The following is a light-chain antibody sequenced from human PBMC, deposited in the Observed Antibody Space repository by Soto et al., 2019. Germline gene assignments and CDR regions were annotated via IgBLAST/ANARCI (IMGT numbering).Light chain of an antibody. CDR1: QGISNY. V-gene: IGKV1-27*01. Sequence: DIQMTQSPSSLSAFVGDRVTITCRASQGISNYLAWYQQRPGKVPKLLIYAASTLQSGVPSRFSGSGSGTDFTLTISSLLPEDVATYYCQNLDSAAFTFGPGTKVDIK. CDR2: AAS. J-gene: IGKJ3*01. CDR3: QNLDSAAFT.